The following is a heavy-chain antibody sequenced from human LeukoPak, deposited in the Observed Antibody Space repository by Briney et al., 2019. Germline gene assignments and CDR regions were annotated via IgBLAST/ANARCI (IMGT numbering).Heavy chain of an antibody. CDR3: SLQTIVVNTNGDAFTS. V-gene: IGHV1-2*06. J-gene: IGHJ3*02. D-gene: IGHD3-22*01. Sequence: ASVTVSCKASGYTFTAYYIHWVRQAPRQPLEGVGRINCNSAGREYAQKFRARVTMTRITSISTVYMELISVRSDDPAVHYCSLQTIVVNTNGDAFTSCRQATTV. CDR2: INCNSAGR. CDR1: GYTFTAYY.